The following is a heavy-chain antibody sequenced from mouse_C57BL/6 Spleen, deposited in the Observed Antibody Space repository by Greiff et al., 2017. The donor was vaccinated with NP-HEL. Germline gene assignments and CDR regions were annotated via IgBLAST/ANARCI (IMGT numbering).Heavy chain of an antibody. CDR1: GYAFSSSW. V-gene: IGHV1-82*01. CDR2: IYPGDGDT. Sequence: VQLQQSGPELVKPGASVKISCKASGYAFSSSWMNWVKQRPGKGLEWIGRIYPGDGDTNYNGKFKGQATLTADKSSSTAYMQLSILTSEDSAVYLCARSYDGPSMDYWGQGTSVTVSS. D-gene: IGHD2-3*01. J-gene: IGHJ4*01. CDR3: ARSYDGPSMDY.